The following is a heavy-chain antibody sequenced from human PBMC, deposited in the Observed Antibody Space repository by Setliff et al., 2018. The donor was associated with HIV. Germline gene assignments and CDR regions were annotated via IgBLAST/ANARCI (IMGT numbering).Heavy chain of an antibody. CDR3: TRDDPPGYCSSTTCPYLFDY. Sequence: GSLRLSCATSGFTFTNAWMNWVRQAPGKGLEWVGRIKSKTDGGTTDYAAPVKGRFTISRDDSKTIAYLQMSGLKTEDTAVYFCTRDDPPGYCSSTTCPYLFDYWGRGTLVTVSS. V-gene: IGHV3-15*07. D-gene: IGHD2-2*01. J-gene: IGHJ4*02. CDR1: GFTFTNAW. CDR2: IKSKTDGGTT.